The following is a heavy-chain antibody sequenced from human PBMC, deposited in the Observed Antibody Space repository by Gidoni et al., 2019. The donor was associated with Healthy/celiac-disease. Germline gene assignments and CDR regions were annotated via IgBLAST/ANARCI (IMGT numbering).Heavy chain of an antibody. D-gene: IGHD6-19*01. Sequence: EVQLVESGGGLVQHGRSLRLSWAACGFTVADNAMHWVRLAPGNGLGCVSFCSWNSGRICYSASVKRRFTISRDNAHTSLYLQMNILRAEDTALYYCATDSAVAGSRSFDIWGQGTMVTFSS. V-gene: IGHV3-9*01. CDR1: GFTVADNA. CDR3: ATDSAVAGSRSFDI. CDR2: CSWNSGRI. J-gene: IGHJ3*02.